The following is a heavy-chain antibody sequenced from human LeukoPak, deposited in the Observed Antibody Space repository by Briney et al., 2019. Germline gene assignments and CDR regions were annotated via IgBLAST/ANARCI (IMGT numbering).Heavy chain of an antibody. D-gene: IGHD5/OR15-5a*01. CDR2: ISCYNRDT. CDR3: ARDPSNTSGYRVYHDY. CDR1: GYTFNKYG. Sequence: ASVKVSCKASGYTFNKYGISLVRQAPGQGLEWMGWISCYNRDTRYAQKFQGRVTMTTDTSTSTVHMELRSLGSDDTAVYYCARDPSNTSGYRVYHDYWGQGALVTVSS. V-gene: IGHV1-18*01. J-gene: IGHJ4*02.